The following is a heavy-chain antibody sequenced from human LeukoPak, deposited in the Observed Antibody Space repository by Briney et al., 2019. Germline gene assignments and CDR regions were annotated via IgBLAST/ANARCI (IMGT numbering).Heavy chain of an antibody. V-gene: IGHV3-48*04. CDR2: ISSSGNTI. CDR1: GFTFSSYS. J-gene: IGHJ4*02. CDR3: ARLRGYSYGYGDY. D-gene: IGHD5-18*01. Sequence: GGSLRLSCAASGFTFSSYSMNWVRQAPGKGLEWVSYISSSGNTIDYADSVKGRFTISRDNAKNSLYLQMVSLRAEDTAVYYCARLRGYSYGYGDYWGQGTLVNVSS.